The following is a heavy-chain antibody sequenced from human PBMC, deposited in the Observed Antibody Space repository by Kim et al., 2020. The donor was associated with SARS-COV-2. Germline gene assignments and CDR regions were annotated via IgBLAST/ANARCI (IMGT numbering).Heavy chain of an antibody. J-gene: IGHJ6*02. CDR3: ARDGNQGYCSGGSCYEDYYYDGMDV. Sequence: SVKVSCKASGGTFSSYAISWVRQAPGQGLEWMGGIIPIFGIANYAQKFQGRVTITADESTSTAYMELSSLRSEDTAVYYCARDGNQGYCSGGSCYEDYYYDGMDVWGQGTTVTVSS. D-gene: IGHD2-15*01. CDR1: GGTFSSYA. V-gene: IGHV1-69*13. CDR2: IIPIFGIA.